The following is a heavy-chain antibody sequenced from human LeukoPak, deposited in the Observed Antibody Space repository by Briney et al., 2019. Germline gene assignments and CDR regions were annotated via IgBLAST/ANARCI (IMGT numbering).Heavy chain of an antibody. J-gene: IGHJ4*02. CDR1: GGSISSYY. CDR2: IYYSGST. Sequence: SETLSLTCTVSGGSISSYYWSWIRQPPWKGLEWIGYIYYSGSTNYNPSLKSRVTISVDTSKNQFSLKLSSVTAADMAVYYCARGDHYDFWSGYYTLDYWGQGTLVTVSS. D-gene: IGHD3-3*01. CDR3: ARGDHYDFWSGYYTLDY. V-gene: IGHV4-59*01.